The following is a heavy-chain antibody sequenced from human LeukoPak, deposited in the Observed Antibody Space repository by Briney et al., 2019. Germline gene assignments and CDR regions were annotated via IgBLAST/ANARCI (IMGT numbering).Heavy chain of an antibody. D-gene: IGHD3-9*01. Sequence: GESLRISCKGSGYSFTNSWIGWVRQMPGKGLEWMGIIYPGDSDTRYSPSFQGQVTISADKSISTAYLQWSSLKASDTAMYYCSRGRLRYHDFWGQGTLVTVSS. J-gene: IGHJ4*02. CDR3: SRGRLRYHDF. V-gene: IGHV5-51*01. CDR1: GYSFTNSW. CDR2: IYPGDSDT.